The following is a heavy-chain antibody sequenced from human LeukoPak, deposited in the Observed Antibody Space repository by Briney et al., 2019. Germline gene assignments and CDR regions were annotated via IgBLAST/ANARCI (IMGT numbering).Heavy chain of an antibody. CDR2: IYHSGST. D-gene: IGHD6-19*01. V-gene: IGHV4-30-2*02. Sequence: SETLSLTCAVSGGSISSGGYSWSWIRQPPGKGLEWIGYIYHSGSTYYNPSLKSRVTISVDTSKNQFSLKLSSVTAADTAVYYCASMYSSGWYYFDYWGQGTLVTVSS. CDR1: GGSISSGGYS. J-gene: IGHJ4*02. CDR3: ASMYSSGWYYFDY.